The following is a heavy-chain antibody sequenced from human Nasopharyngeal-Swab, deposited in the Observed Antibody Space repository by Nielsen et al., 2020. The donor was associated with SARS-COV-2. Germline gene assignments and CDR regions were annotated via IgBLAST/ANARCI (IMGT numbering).Heavy chain of an antibody. CDR1: GGSFSGYY. CDR3: ARGRGGYYMDV. J-gene: IGHJ6*03. V-gene: IGHV4-34*01. CDR2: INHSGST. Sequence: SETLSLTRAVYGGSFSGYYWSWIRQPPGKGLEWIGEINHSGSTNYNPSLKSRVTISVDTSKNQFSLKLSSVTAVDTAVYYCARGRGGYYMDVWGKGTTVTVSS.